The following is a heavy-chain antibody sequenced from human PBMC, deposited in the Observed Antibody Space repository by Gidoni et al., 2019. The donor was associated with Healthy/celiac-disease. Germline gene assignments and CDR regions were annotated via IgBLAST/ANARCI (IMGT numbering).Heavy chain of an antibody. V-gene: IGHV1-69*01. CDR3: ARDYTGRYYDSSGPHWFGY. Sequence: QVQLVQSGAEVKKPGSSVKVSCKASGGTFSSYAISWVRQAPGQGLEWMGGIIPIFGTANYAQKFQGRVTISADESTSTAYMELSSLRSEDTAVYYCARDYTGRYYDSSGPHWFGYWGQGTLVTVSS. CDR2: IIPIFGTA. CDR1: GGTFSSYA. D-gene: IGHD3-22*01. J-gene: IGHJ4*02.